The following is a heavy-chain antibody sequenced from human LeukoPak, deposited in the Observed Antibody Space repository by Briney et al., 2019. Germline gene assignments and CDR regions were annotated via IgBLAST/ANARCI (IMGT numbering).Heavy chain of an antibody. CDR1: GYTFTGYY. D-gene: IGHD3-10*01. Sequence: ASVKVSCKASGYTFTGYYMHWVRQAPGQGLEWMGWINPNSGGTNYAQKFQGRVTMTRDTSTSTVYMELSSLRSEDTAVYYCARDQEDRGAHFDYWGQGTLVTVSS. CDR3: ARDQEDRGAHFDY. V-gene: IGHV1-2*02. CDR2: INPNSGGT. J-gene: IGHJ4*02.